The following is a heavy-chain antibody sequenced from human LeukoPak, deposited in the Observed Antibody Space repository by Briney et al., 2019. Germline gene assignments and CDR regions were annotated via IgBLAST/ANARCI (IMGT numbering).Heavy chain of an antibody. V-gene: IGHV3-33*01. CDR2: IWYDGSKK. J-gene: IGHJ2*01. D-gene: IGHD3-10*01. CDR3: ARGRGWYFDL. Sequence: GGSLRLSCAASGFTFSSYGMHWVRHPPGKGLEWVAVIWYDGSKKYYLDSVKGLFTISRDNSQNMLYLQMNSLRVEDTAVYYCARGRGWYFDLWGRGTLVTVSS. CDR1: GFTFSSYG.